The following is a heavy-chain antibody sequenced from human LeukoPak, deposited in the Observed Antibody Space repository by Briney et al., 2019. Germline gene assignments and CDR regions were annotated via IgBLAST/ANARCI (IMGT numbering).Heavy chain of an antibody. J-gene: IGHJ4*02. CDR3: ANVGVAGTLDPHN. CDR2: INHSGST. V-gene: IGHV4-34*08. Sequence: GSLGLSCAASGFTFSSYAMSWVRQPPGKGLEWIGEINHSGSTNYNPSLKSRVTISVDTSKNQFSLKLSSVTAADTAVYYCANVGVAGTLDPHNWGQGTLVTVSS. D-gene: IGHD6-19*01. CDR1: GFTFSSYA.